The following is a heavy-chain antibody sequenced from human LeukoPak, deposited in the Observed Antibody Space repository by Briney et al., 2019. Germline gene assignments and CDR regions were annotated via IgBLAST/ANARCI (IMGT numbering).Heavy chain of an antibody. V-gene: IGHV4-39*01. CDR3: AREYYYGSGSYYNWESYYYYMDV. CDR1: GGSISSSSYY. Sequence: SETLSLTCTVSGGSISSSSYYWGWIRQPPGKGLEWIGSIYYSGSTYYNPSLKSRVTISVDTSKNQFSLKLSSVTAADTAVYYCAREYYYGSGSYYNWESYYYYMDVWGKGTTVTISS. D-gene: IGHD3-10*01. J-gene: IGHJ6*03. CDR2: IYYSGST.